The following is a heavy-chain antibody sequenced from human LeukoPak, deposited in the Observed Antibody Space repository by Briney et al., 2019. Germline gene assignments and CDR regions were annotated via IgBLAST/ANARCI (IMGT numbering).Heavy chain of an antibody. CDR2: IYSGGST. D-gene: IGHD2-2*02. CDR3: ARYCSSTSCYTEAFDI. J-gene: IGHJ3*02. CDR1: GFTVSSNY. Sequence: PGGSLRLSCAASGFTVSSNYMSWVRQAPGKGLEWVSVIYSGGSTYYSDSVKGRFTISRDNSKNTLYLQMNSLRAEDTAVYYCARYCSSTSCYTEAFDIWGQGTMVTVSS. V-gene: IGHV3-53*01.